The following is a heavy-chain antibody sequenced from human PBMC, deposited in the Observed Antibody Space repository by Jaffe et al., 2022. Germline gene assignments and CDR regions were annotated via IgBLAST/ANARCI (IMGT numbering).Heavy chain of an antibody. CDR3: ARLPGPQLIGRYFDY. V-gene: IGHV5-51*03. D-gene: IGHD6-6*01. J-gene: IGHJ4*02. CDR1: GYNFPNYW. CDR2: IYPSDSDT. Sequence: EVQLVQSGAEVKKPGESLKISCKGSGYNFPNYWIAWVRQMPGKGLEWMGVIYPSDSDTRYSPSFQGQVTISADKSITTAYLQWSSLQASDTAVYYCARLPGPQLIGRYFDYWGQGTLVTVSA.